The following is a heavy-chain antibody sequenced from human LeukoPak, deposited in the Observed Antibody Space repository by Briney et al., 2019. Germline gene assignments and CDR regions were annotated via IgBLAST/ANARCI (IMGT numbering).Heavy chain of an antibody. CDR2: VYYSGST. V-gene: IGHV4-59*11. Sequence: PSETLSLTCTVSGGSISSHYWSWIRQPPGKGLEWIGYVYYSGSTNYNPSLKSRVTISVDTSKNQISLKLTSVTAVDTAVYFCGRGSNDYNGMDVWGQGTTVTVSS. J-gene: IGHJ6*02. CDR1: GGSISSHY. CDR3: GRGSNDYNGMDV.